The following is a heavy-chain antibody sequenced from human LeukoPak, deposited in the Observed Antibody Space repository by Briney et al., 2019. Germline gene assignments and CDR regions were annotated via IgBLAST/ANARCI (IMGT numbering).Heavy chain of an antibody. Sequence: ASVKVSCKASGYSFTDKYMHWVRQAPGQGLEWMGRINPNSGGTNYAQKFQGRVTMTRDTSISTAYMELSRLRSDDTAVYYCARDKGTYYDILTGYYFHYYMDVWGKGTTVTISS. CDR3: ARDKGTYYDILTGYYFHYYMDV. CDR1: GYSFTDKY. CDR2: INPNSGGT. V-gene: IGHV1-2*06. D-gene: IGHD3-9*01. J-gene: IGHJ6*03.